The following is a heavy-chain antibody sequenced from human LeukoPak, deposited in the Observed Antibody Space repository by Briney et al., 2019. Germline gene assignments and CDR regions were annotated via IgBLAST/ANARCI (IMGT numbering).Heavy chain of an antibody. D-gene: IGHD2-21*02. V-gene: IGHV3-74*01. CDR3: ARGGGDHAFDI. Sequence: PGGSLRLSCAASGFAFSTYWIHWVRQAPGKGLVWVSRIDSGGLSTIYADSVKGRFTISRDNAKNTLYLQMNSLRAEDTAVYYCARGGGDHAFDIWGQGTMVTVSS. J-gene: IGHJ3*02. CDR1: GFAFSTYW. CDR2: IDSGGLST.